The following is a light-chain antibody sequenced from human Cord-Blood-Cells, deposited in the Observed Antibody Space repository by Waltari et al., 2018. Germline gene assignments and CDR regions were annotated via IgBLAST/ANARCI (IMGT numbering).Light chain of an antibody. J-gene: IGLJ3*02. V-gene: IGLV2-8*01. Sequence: QSALTQPPSASGSPGQPVTISCTGTSSDVGGYTYVSWYQPHPGKAPKLMIYEVSKRPSGVPDRFSGSKSGNTASLTVSGLQAEDEADYYCSSYAGSNNLVFGGGTKLTVL. CDR3: SSYAGSNNLV. CDR2: EVS. CDR1: SSDVGGYTY.